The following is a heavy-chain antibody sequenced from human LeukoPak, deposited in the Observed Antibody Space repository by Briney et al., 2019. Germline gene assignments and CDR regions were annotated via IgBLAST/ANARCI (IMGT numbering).Heavy chain of an antibody. CDR1: GYSFTSYW. CDR2: ISSSSSTI. D-gene: IGHD6-13*01. Sequence: GESLKISCKGSGYSFTSYWIGWVRPMPGKGLEWVSYISSSSSTIYYADSVKGRFTISRDNAKNSLYLQMNSLRAEDTAVYYCAREGIAAAGALYYFDYWGQGTLVTVSS. J-gene: IGHJ4*02. CDR3: AREGIAAAGALYYFDY. V-gene: IGHV3-48*04.